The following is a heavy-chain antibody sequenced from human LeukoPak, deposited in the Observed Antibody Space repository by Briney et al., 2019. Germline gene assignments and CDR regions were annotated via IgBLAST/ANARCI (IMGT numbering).Heavy chain of an antibody. V-gene: IGHV3-30*02. CDR1: GFIFIGYG. CDR2: IRPDGHNK. J-gene: IGHJ6*04. Sequence: GGSLRLSCAASGFIFIGYGMHWVRQAPGKGPEWVAFIRPDGHNKYYADSVKGRFMISRDNSKNTVDLQMNGLRGDDTAMYYCAKEGAASWDVDVWGKGTTVTVSS. CDR3: AKEGAASWDVDV. D-gene: IGHD3-3*02.